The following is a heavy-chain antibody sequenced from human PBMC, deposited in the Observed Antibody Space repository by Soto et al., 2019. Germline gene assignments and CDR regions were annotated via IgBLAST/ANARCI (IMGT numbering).Heavy chain of an antibody. CDR3: ARDRRIAARGYYYDDGMDV. D-gene: IGHD6-6*01. Sequence: QVQLVESGGGVVQPGRSLRLSCAASGFTFSSYAMHWVRQAPGKGLEWVAVISYDGSNKYYADSVKGRFTISRDNSKNTLYLQMNSLRAEETSVYYCARDRRIAARGYYYDDGMDVWGQGTTVTVSS. CDR1: GFTFSSYA. J-gene: IGHJ6*02. V-gene: IGHV3-30-3*01. CDR2: ISYDGSNK.